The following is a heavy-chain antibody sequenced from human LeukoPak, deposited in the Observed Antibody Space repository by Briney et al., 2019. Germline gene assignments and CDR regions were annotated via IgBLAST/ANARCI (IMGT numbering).Heavy chain of an antibody. Sequence: GGSLRLSCATAGFRFTDYPMNWVRQAPGQGLEWISNIRTTAEGAKYAYYAASVKGRVTISTDAGKNTLYLHINSLRDDDTAVYYCATDQRYAFDYWGQGILVTVSS. V-gene: IGHV3-48*02. CDR2: IRTTAEGAKYA. CDR3: ATDQRYAFDY. D-gene: IGHD3-9*01. CDR1: GFRFTDYP. J-gene: IGHJ4*02.